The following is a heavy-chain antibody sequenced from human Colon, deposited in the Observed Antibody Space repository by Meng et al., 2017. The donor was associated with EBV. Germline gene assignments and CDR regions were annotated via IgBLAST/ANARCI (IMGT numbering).Heavy chain of an antibody. CDR1: GGSISTSDG. Sequence: GQPTDSGPGRVGPSGTLSPTFAVPGGSISTSDGWSWVRQPPGKGLEWIGEIYRGGGTNYNPSFKSRVTISVDTSNNHFSLKLSYVTAADTAVYYCARVRVIPAAVGFDYWGQGTLVTVSS. CDR3: ARVRVIPAAVGFDY. J-gene: IGHJ4*02. CDR2: IYRGGGT. V-gene: IGHV4-4*02. D-gene: IGHD2-2*01.